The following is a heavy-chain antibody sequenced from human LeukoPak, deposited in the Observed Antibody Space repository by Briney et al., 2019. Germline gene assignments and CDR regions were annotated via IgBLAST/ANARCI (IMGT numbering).Heavy chain of an antibody. CDR1: GGSFSGYY. J-gene: IGHJ5*02. CDR3: ARVGVLNWFDP. Sequence: SETLSLTCAVYGGSFSGYYWGWIRQAPGKGLEWIGNIYYSGSTFYNPSLKSRVTISVDTSKNQFSLKLSSVTAADTAVYYCARVGVLNWFDPWGQGTPVTVSS. CDR2: IYYSGST. V-gene: IGHV4-34*01. D-gene: IGHD1-26*01.